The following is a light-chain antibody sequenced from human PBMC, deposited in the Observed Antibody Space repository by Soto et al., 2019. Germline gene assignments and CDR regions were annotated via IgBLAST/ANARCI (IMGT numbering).Light chain of an antibody. CDR1: QSVRSN. Sequence: EIVMTQSPATLSVSPGERATLSCRASQSVRSNLAWYQQKPGQAPRLLIYGASTGATGIPARFSGSGSGTEFTLTISSLQSEDFAVYYCQHYNNWPPWTFGQGTKVEIK. CDR3: QHYNNWPPWT. CDR2: GAS. J-gene: IGKJ1*01. V-gene: IGKV3-15*01.